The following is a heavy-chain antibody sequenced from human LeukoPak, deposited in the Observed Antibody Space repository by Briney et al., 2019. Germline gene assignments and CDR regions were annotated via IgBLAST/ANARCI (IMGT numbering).Heavy chain of an antibody. CDR2: MNPNSGNT. Sequence: ASVKVSRKASGYTFTSYDINWVRQATGQGLEWMGWMNPNSGNTGYAQKFQGRVTMTRNTSISTAYMELSSLRSEDTAVYYCARGRKWYQLLSGYYMDVWGKGTTVTVSS. J-gene: IGHJ6*03. V-gene: IGHV1-8*01. CDR1: GYTFTSYD. CDR3: ARGRKWYQLLSGYYMDV. D-gene: IGHD2-2*01.